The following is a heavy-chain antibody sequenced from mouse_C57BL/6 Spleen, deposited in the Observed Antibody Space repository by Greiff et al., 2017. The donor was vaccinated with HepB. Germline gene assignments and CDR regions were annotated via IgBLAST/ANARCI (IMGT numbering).Heavy chain of an antibody. CDR3: ARDPGRYFDV. V-gene: IGHV5-16*01. Sequence: DVKLVESEGGLVQPGSSMKLSCTASGFTFSDYYMAWVRQVPEKGLEWVANINYDGSSTYYLDSLKSRFIISRDNAKNILYLQMSSLKSEDTATYYCARDPGRYFDVWGTGTTVTVSS. CDR1: GFTFSDYY. CDR2: INYDGSST. J-gene: IGHJ1*03.